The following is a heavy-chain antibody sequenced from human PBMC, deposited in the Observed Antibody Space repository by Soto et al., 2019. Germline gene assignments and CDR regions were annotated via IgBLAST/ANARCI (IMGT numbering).Heavy chain of an antibody. CDR2: IIPIFGTA. Sequence: ASVKVSCKASGGTFSSYAISWVRQAPGQGLEWMGGIIPIFGTANYAQKFQGRVTITADESTSTAYMELSSLRSEDTAVYYCARGGGSYRVFDYWGPGTPVSVAS. CDR3: ARGGGSYRVFDY. CDR1: GGTFSSYA. V-gene: IGHV1-69*13. J-gene: IGHJ4*02. D-gene: IGHD1-26*01.